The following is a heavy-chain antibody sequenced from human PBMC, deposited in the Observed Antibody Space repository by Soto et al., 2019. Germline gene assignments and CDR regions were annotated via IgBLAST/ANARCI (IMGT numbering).Heavy chain of an antibody. J-gene: IGHJ4*02. Sequence: GGSLRLSCAASGFSFSTYNMNWVRQAPGRGLEWVSYISSRSSTIYHADSVKGRFTISRDNAKNSLYLQMDSLRDEDTAVYFCARAIAVGSTSLDYWGLGTRVTVSS. CDR1: GFSFSTYN. CDR3: ARAIAVGSTSLDY. D-gene: IGHD6-19*01. CDR2: ISSRSSTI. V-gene: IGHV3-48*02.